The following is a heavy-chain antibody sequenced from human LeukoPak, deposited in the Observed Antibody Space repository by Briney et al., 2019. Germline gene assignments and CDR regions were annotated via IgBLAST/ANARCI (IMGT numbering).Heavy chain of an antibody. CDR1: GGPISSTTYY. J-gene: IGHJ3*02. Sequence: SETLSLTCTVSGGPISSTTYYWVWIRQPPGKGLDWIGSINYSGSTYYNPSLKSRVTISVDTSKNQFSLKLSSVTAADTAVYYCARVPRITMVRGVIGSFDIWGQGTMVTVSS. CDR2: INYSGST. V-gene: IGHV4-39*07. D-gene: IGHD3-10*01. CDR3: ARVPRITMVRGVIGSFDI.